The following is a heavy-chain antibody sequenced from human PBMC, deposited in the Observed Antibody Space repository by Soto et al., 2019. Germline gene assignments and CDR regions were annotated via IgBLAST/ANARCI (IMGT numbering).Heavy chain of an antibody. J-gene: IGHJ4*02. CDR1: GFTFTSFA. CDR2: IDYSGGAT. D-gene: IGHD2-2*01. CDR3: AKEPEMPGRGLDY. V-gene: IGHV3-23*05. Sequence: LRLSCAASGFTFTSFAMAWVRQAPGKGLEWVSTIDYSGGATYYADSVKGRFTISRDNSKNTLYLEMNSLRAEDTAVYYCAKEPEMPGRGLDYWGQGTLVTVSS.